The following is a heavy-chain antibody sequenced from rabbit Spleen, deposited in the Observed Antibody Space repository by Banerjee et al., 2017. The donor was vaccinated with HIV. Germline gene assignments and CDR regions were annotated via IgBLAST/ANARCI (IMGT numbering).Heavy chain of an antibody. Sequence: QEQLVESGGGLVQPEGSLTLTCTASGFSFSSNYYMCWIRQAPGKGLEWIACIYTGGSGYTYYASWATGRFTISKTSSTTVTLQMTSLTAADTATYFCARDTGSSFSSYGMDLWGPGTLVTVS. CDR3: ARDTGSSFSSYGMDL. J-gene: IGHJ6*01. D-gene: IGHD8-1*01. V-gene: IGHV1S45*01. CDR2: IYTGGSGYT. CDR1: GFSFSSNYY.